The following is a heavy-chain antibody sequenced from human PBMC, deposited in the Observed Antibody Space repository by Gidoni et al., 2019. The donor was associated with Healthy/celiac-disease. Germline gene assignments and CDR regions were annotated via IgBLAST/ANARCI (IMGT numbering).Heavy chain of an antibody. J-gene: IGHJ4*02. Sequence: QVQLQQWGAGLLKPSETLSLTCAVYGGSVSGYYWRGIRQPPGKGLEGIGEINHSGSTNYNPSLKSRVTISVDTSKNQFSLKLSSVTAADTAVYYCASGKGGQASDYWGQGTLVTVSS. CDR3: ASGKGGQASDY. V-gene: IGHV4-34*01. CDR2: INHSGST. D-gene: IGHD1-26*01. CDR1: GGSVSGYY.